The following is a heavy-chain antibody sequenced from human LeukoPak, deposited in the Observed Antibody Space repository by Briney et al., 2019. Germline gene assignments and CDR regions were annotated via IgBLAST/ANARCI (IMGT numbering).Heavy chain of an antibody. Sequence: GGSLRLSCAASGFTVSSNYMSWVRQAPGKGLEWVSTISGGGGSTYYADSVKGRFTISRDNSKNTLYLQMNSLRAEDTAVFYCAKDYYDSSGYYSTTTQPDYWGQGTLVTVSS. J-gene: IGHJ4*02. CDR2: ISGGGGST. D-gene: IGHD3-22*01. CDR3: AKDYYDSSGYYSTTTQPDY. CDR1: GFTVSSNY. V-gene: IGHV3-23*01.